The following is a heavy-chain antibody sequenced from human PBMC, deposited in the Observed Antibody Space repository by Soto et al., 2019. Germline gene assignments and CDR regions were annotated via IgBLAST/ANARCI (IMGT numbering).Heavy chain of an antibody. CDR3: VDPYFVDY. CDR1: GYSFTSYW. V-gene: IGHV5-51*01. CDR2: IYPGDSDT. Sequence: PGESLKISCKGSGYSFTSYWIGWVRQMPGKGLEWMGIIYPGDSDTRYSPSFQGQVTISADKSISTAYLQMNSLRAEDTALYYCVDPYFVDYWGQGTLVTVSS. D-gene: IGHD2-2*03. J-gene: IGHJ4*02.